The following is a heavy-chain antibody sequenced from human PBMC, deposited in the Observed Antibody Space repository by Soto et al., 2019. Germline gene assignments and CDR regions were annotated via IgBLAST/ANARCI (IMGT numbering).Heavy chain of an antibody. CDR1: GYTFTSYG. CDR3: ARDGRYSGSYGGSYFDS. Sequence: QVQLVQSGAEVKKPGASVKVSCKASGYTFTSYGISWVRQAPGQGLVWMGWISAYNGNTNYAQKIQGRVTITTDTSTTTAYMELRSLRSDATAVYYCARDGRYSGSYGGSYFDSWGQGTLLTVSS. J-gene: IGHJ4*02. V-gene: IGHV1-18*01. D-gene: IGHD1-26*01. CDR2: ISAYNGNT.